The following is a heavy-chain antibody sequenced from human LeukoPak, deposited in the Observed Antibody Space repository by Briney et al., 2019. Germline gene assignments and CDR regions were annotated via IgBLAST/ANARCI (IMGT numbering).Heavy chain of an antibody. D-gene: IGHD6-13*01. CDR2: ISSSSSTI. Sequence: GGSLRLSCAASGFTFSSYSMNWVRQAPGKGLEWVSYISSSSSTIYYADSVKGRFTISRDNAKNSLYLQMNSLRAEDTAVYYCARDRSSSWYRFPVTGGSPVDDAFDIWGQGTMVTVSS. CDR3: ARDRSSSWYRFPVTGGSPVDDAFDI. V-gene: IGHV3-48*01. CDR1: GFTFSSYS. J-gene: IGHJ3*02.